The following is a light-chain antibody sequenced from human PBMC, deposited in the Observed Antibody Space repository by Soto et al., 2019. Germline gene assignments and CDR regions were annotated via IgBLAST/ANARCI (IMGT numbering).Light chain of an antibody. J-gene: IGKJ2*01. CDR2: CPS. CDR1: QSVSSN. CDR3: PHYNIWPFT. V-gene: IGKV3-15*01. Sequence: EIVMTQSPATLSVSPGERATLSCTASQSVSSNLAWYQQKPGQAPTLLIYCPSARATGIPARVSGSGSGTEFTLTISSLQSEEFAVYYSPHYNIWPFTFGQGTKLEI.